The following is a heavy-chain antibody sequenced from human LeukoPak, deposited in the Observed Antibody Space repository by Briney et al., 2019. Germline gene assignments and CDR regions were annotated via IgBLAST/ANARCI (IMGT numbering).Heavy chain of an antibody. CDR3: ARETRNYYDSTGYYLIDY. Sequence: SETLSLTCTVSGGSISSYYWSWIRQPPGKGLEWIGYIYYSGSTNYNPSLKSRVTISVDTSKNQFSLKLSSVTAADTAVYYCARETRNYYDSTGYYLIDYWGQGTLVTVSS. V-gene: IGHV4-59*08. J-gene: IGHJ4*02. CDR1: GGSISSYY. CDR2: IYYSGST. D-gene: IGHD3-22*01.